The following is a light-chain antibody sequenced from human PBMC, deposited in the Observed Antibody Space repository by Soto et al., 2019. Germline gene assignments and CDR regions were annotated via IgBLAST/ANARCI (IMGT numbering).Light chain of an antibody. Sequence: EIVFTQSPATLSLSPGESATLSCRASQSVTSYLAWYQRRTGQDNRIIIYDESRRATGINDRFSGSGSGADFTLKIRRIETEELAVYDCQPRSSWKITVGQ. J-gene: IGKJ5*01. CDR1: QSVTSY. CDR3: QPRSSWKIT. V-gene: IGKV3-11*01. CDR2: DES.